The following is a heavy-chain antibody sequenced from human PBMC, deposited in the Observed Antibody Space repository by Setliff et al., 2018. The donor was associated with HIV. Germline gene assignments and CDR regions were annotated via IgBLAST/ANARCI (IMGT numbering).Heavy chain of an antibody. CDR2: IYWTGKT. CDR3: AKISPRGYSDITTGRLTDPFDV. Sequence: SETLSLTCTVSDSAMDSYYWSWVRQSPGRGLEYIGYIYWTGKTDYNPSLKSRVTISLDTSGNQFSLKLNSVTGADTAVYYCAKISPRGYSDITTGRLTDPFDVWGLGTVVTVS. D-gene: IGHD3-9*01. CDR1: DSAMDSYY. J-gene: IGHJ3*01. V-gene: IGHV4-59*12.